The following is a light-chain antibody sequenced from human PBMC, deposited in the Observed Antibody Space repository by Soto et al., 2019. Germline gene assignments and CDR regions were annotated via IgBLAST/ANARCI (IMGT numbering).Light chain of an antibody. Sequence: QSVLTQPPSVSGAPGQRVTISGTGSSSNIGAGYDVNWYQQLPGTAPKLLIYVNTNRPSGVPDRFSGSKSGTSGSLAISGLQTEDEAEYYCQSWDTSLSGSVFGGGTKLTVL. CDR3: QSWDTSLSGSV. V-gene: IGLV1-40*01. CDR1: SSNIGAGYD. CDR2: VNT. J-gene: IGLJ2*01.